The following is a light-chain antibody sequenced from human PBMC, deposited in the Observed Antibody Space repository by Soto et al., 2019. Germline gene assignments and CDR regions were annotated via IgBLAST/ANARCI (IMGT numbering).Light chain of an antibody. Sequence: QAVVTQEPSLTVSPGGTVTVTCDSSTGAVTSGHYPYWFQQKPGQAPRTLIYNANNKHSWTPARFSGSLLGGKAALTLSGAQPEDEAQYYCLLSYRGARVFGGGTKLTVL. CDR3: LLSYRGARV. V-gene: IGLV7-46*01. CDR2: NAN. CDR1: TGAVTSGHY. J-gene: IGLJ2*01.